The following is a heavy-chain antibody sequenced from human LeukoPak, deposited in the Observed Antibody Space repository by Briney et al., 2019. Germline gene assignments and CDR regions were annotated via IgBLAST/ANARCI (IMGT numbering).Heavy chain of an antibody. D-gene: IGHD6-13*01. V-gene: IGHV3-66*04. CDR1: GFTFSNHG. J-gene: IGHJ4*02. Sequence: GGSLRLSCAGYGFTFSNHGMNWVRQAPGKGLEWVSVIYSGGSTYYADSVKGRFTISRDNSKNTLYLQMNSLRAEDTAVYYCARPITIAAAGDYWGQGTLVTVSS. CDR3: ARPITIAAAGDY. CDR2: IYSGGST.